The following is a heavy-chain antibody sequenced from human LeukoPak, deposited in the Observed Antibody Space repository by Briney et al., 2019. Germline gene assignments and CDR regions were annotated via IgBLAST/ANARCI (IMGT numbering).Heavy chain of an antibody. V-gene: IGHV3-23*01. CDR1: GFTFSSYA. CDR2: ISGSGGST. CDR3: AKAVAYYGDSYNWFDP. D-gene: IGHD4-17*01. J-gene: IGHJ5*02. Sequence: PGASLRLSCAASGFTFSSYAMSWVRQAPGKGLEWVSAISGSGGSTYYADSVKGRFTISRDNSKNTLYLQMNSLRAEDTAVYYCAKAVAYYGDSYNWFDPWGQGTLVTVSS.